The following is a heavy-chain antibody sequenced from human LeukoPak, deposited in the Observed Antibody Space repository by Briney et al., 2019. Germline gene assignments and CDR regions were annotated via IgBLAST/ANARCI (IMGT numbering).Heavy chain of an antibody. CDR1: EFVFSDYY. V-gene: IGHV3-11*01. J-gene: IGHJ4*02. Sequence: GVLRLSCAASEFVFSDYYMSWIRQAPGKGLEWVSYISDSGSTIYYADSVKGRFTISRDNVKNSLYLQMNGLGAEDTAVYYCAREMEGDYGSGTFFDLWGQGNMVTVSS. CDR2: ISDSGSTI. CDR3: AREMEGDYGSGTFFDL. D-gene: IGHD3-10*01.